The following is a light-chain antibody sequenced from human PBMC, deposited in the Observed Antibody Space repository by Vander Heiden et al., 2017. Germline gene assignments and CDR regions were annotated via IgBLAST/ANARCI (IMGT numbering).Light chain of an antibody. V-gene: IGLV1-44*01. J-gene: IGLJ2*01. CDR3: AAWDDSLNGVV. CDR1: SSNIGSNT. CDR2: SNN. Sequence: GLTPPPPASGTPGQRVTISCSGSSSNIGSNTVNWYQQLPGTAPKLLIYSNNQRPSGVPDRFSGSKSGTSASLAISGLQSEDEADYYCAAWDDSLNGVVFGGGTKLTVL.